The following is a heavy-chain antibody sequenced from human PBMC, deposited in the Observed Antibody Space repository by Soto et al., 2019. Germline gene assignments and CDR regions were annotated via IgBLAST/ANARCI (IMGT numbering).Heavy chain of an antibody. CDR3: SSWTGGDCCTAYGMGV. CDR2: ISPSSGHI. V-gene: IGHV3-21*06. CDR1: GFTFSSCT. Sequence: EVHLVESGGGLVKPGGSLRLSCAVSGFTFSSCTMNWVRQAPGKGLEWVSSISPSSGHIYYADSVKGRFTISRDNAKNSLFLQRTRPSGAHTAVDYCSSWTGGDCCTAYGMGVWGQRTTVTVSS. J-gene: IGHJ6*02. D-gene: IGHD2-21*02.